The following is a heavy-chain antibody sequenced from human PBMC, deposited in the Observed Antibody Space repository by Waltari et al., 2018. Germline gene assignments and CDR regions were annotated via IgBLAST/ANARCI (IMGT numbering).Heavy chain of an antibody. J-gene: IGHJ4*02. V-gene: IGHV3-23*01. Sequence: EVRLLESGGALVQPGGSLRLSCAASRLTFSSYPINWVRQAPGKGLEWVSSISESGSVSYYADSVRGRFTVSRDNSKNTLYLEMNSLRVDDTALYYCANGDCINGVCYGAFDNWGQGTLVTVS. D-gene: IGHD2-8*01. CDR3: ANGDCINGVCYGAFDN. CDR1: RLTFSSYP. CDR2: ISESGSVS.